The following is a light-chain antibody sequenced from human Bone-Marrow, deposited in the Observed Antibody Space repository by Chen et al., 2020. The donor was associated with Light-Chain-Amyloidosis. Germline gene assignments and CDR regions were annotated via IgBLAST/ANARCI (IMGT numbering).Light chain of an antibody. CDR2: DDS. CDR3: QVWDRSRDRPV. Sequence: SYVLTQPSSVSVAPGQTATIACGGNNIGSTSVHWYQQTPGQAPLLVVYDDSDRPSGIPERLSGSNSGNTATLTISRVEAGDEADYYCQVWDRSRDRPVFGGGTKLTVI. V-gene: IGLV3-21*02. CDR1: NIGSTS. J-gene: IGLJ3*02.